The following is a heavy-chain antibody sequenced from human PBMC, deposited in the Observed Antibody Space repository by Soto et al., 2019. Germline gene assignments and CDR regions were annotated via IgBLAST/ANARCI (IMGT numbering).Heavy chain of an antibody. V-gene: IGHV3-23*01. CDR3: ARRYVDSSWQSYNLDH. J-gene: IGHJ4*02. D-gene: IGHD6-13*01. Sequence: EVQLLESGGGLVQPGGSLRLSCAASGFTFSSYAMSWVRQAPGKGLEWVSAISGGGGNTYYADFVKGRFTISRDNSKNMLYLQMNSLRAEDTAIYYCARRYVDSSWQSYNLDHWGQGTLGTVSS. CDR1: GFTFSSYA. CDR2: ISGGGGNT.